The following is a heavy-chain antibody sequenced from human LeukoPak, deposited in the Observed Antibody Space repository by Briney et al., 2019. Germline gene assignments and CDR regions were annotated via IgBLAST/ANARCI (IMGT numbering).Heavy chain of an antibody. CDR3: ARDRGYCSSTSCYGGSFDY. V-gene: IGHV3-53*01. D-gene: IGHD2-2*01. CDR1: GFTVSSNY. Sequence: PGGSLRLSCAASGFTVSSNYMSWVRQAPGKGLEWVSVIYSGGSTYYADSVKSRFTISRDNSKNTLYLQMNSLRAEDTAVYYCARDRGYCSSTSCYGGSFDYWGQGTLVTVSS. J-gene: IGHJ4*02. CDR2: IYSGGST.